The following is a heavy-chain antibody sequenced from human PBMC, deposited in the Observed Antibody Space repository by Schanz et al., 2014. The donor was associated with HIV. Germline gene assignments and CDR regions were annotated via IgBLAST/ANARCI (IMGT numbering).Heavy chain of an antibody. J-gene: IGHJ6*02. CDR3: ARETSGFSTSWPPRYHYYGMDV. Sequence: QVQLVESGGGVVQPGRSQRLSCAASGITLSGYGMHWVRQAPGKGLEWVAVIWYDGSNKDYADSVKGRFTISRDNSKNTLYLEMNSLRPEDTAVYYCARETSGFSTSWPPRYHYYGMDVWGQGTTVTVSS. CDR2: IWYDGSNK. V-gene: IGHV3-33*01. CDR1: GITLSGYG. D-gene: IGHD6-13*01.